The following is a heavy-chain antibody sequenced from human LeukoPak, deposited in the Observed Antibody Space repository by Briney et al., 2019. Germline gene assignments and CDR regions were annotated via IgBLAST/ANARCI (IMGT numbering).Heavy chain of an antibody. Sequence: GGSLRLSCAASGFTFSSYGMHWVRQAPGKGLEWVAVISYDGSNKYYADSVKGRFTISRDNSKNTLYLQMNSPRAEDTAVYYCAKDSGPYDSSGPYYFDYWGQGTLVTVSS. CDR1: GFTFSSYG. J-gene: IGHJ4*02. CDR2: ISYDGSNK. V-gene: IGHV3-30*18. CDR3: AKDSGPYDSSGPYYFDY. D-gene: IGHD3-22*01.